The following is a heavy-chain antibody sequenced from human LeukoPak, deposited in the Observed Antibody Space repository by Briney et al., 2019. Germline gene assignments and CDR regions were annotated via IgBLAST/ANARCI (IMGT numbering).Heavy chain of an antibody. D-gene: IGHD6-19*01. Sequence: SETLSLTCTVSGYPISSGYYWGRIRQPPGEGLEWIGYIYYSGSTNYNPSLKSRVTIAVDTSKNQFSLKLSSVTAADTAVYYCARGGSSGWRTPNDDYWGQGTLVTVSS. CDR2: IYYSGST. V-gene: IGHV4-61*01. J-gene: IGHJ4*02. CDR1: GYPISSGYY. CDR3: ARGGSSGWRTPNDDY.